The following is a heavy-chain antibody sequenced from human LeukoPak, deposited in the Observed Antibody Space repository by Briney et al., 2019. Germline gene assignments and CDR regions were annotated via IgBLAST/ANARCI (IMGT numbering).Heavy chain of an antibody. CDR1: GGSISSGGYH. J-gene: IGHJ3*02. Sequence: SQTLSLTCTVSGGSISSGGYHWSWIRQHPGKGLEWIGYIYYSGSTYYNPSLKSRVTISVDTSKNQFSLKLSSVTAADTAVYYCASYYYDSSGYLCSGAFDIWGQGTMVTVSS. CDR3: ASYYYDSSGYLCSGAFDI. V-gene: IGHV4-31*03. CDR2: IYYSGST. D-gene: IGHD3-22*01.